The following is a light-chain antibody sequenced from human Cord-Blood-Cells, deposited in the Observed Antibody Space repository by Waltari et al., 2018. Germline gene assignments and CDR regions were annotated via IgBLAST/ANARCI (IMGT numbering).Light chain of an antibody. V-gene: IGLV1-40*01. Sequence: QSVLTQPPSVSGAPGQRVTISCTGGSANIGAGSDVHWYQQLPGTAPKLLIYGNSNRPSGVPDRFSGSKSGTSASLAITGLQAEDEADYYCQSYDSSLSGWVFGGGTKLTVL. CDR2: GNS. J-gene: IGLJ3*02. CDR1: SANIGAGSD. CDR3: QSYDSSLSGWV.